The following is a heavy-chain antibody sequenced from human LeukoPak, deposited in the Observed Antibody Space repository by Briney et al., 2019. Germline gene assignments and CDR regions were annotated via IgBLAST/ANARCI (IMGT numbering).Heavy chain of an antibody. J-gene: IGHJ4*02. V-gene: IGHV1-69*04. CDR1: GGTFSSYT. CDR3: ARERIAAASVFDY. D-gene: IGHD6-13*01. Sequence: SVKVSCKASGGTFSSYTICWVRQAPGQGLEWMGRIIPILGIANYAQKFQGRVTITADKSTSTAYMELSSLRSEDTAVYYCARERIAAASVFDYWGQGTLVTVSS. CDR2: IIPILGIA.